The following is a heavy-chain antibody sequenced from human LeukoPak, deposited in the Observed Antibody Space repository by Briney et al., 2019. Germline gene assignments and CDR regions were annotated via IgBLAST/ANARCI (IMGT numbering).Heavy chain of an antibody. J-gene: IGHJ4*02. D-gene: IGHD3-10*01. V-gene: IGHV3-30-3*01. CDR1: GFTFSSYA. CDR3: ARDFKGRRPYHYGSGSYLVPLDY. Sequence: GGSLRLSCVASGFTFSSYAMHWVRQAPGKGLEWVAVISYDGSNKYYADSVKGRFTISRDNSKNTLYLQTNSLRAEDTAVYYCARDFKGRRPYHYGSGSYLVPLDYWGQGTLVTVSS. CDR2: ISYDGSNK.